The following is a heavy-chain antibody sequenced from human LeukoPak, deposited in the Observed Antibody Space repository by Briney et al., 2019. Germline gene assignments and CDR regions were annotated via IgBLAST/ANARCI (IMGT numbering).Heavy chain of an antibody. CDR3: ARGGYFDWLLEG. CDR1: GYTFTGYY. CDR2: INPNSGDT. D-gene: IGHD3-9*01. V-gene: IGHV1-2*02. J-gene: IGHJ4*02. Sequence: ASVKVSCKASGYTFTGYYMHWVRQAPGQGLEWMGWINPNSGDTNYAQKFQGRVTMTRDTSISTAYMELSRLRSDDTAVYYCARGGYFDWLLEGWGQGTLVTVSS.